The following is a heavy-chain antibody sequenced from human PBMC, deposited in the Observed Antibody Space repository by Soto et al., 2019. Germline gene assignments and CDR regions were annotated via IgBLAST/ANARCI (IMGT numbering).Heavy chain of an antibody. CDR3: AREGFSGYEALDY. D-gene: IGHD5-12*01. CDR1: GGPIRSYY. CDR2: IAYTGIT. Sequence: QVQLQESGPRLLKPSETLSLTCSVSGGPIRSYYLSWVRQAPGKGLEWTAYIAYTGITGYNPSHRGRVTISGDTSQNLFSLKMTSVTAADTAVYYCAREGFSGYEALDYWGQGSLVTVS. V-gene: IGHV4-59*01. J-gene: IGHJ4*02.